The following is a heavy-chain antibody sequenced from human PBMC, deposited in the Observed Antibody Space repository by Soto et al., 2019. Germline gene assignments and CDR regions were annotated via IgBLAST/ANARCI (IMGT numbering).Heavy chain of an antibody. CDR1: GGTFSSYA. CDR3: ARARGIYGDYVFYYGMDV. CDR2: IIPIFGTA. V-gene: IGHV1-69*13. D-gene: IGHD4-17*01. J-gene: IGHJ6*02. Sequence: ASVKVSCKASGGTFSSYAISWVRQAPGQGLEWMGGIIPIFGTANYAQKFQGRVTITADESTSTAYMELSSLRSEDTAVYYCARARGIYGDYVFYYGMDVWGQGTTVTVSS.